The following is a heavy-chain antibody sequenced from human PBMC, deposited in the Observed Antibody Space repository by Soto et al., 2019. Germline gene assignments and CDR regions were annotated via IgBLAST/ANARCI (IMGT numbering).Heavy chain of an antibody. D-gene: IGHD3-22*01. V-gene: IGHV5-51*01. CDR2: IYPGDSDT. CDR3: ARQPYYYDSSGYYHKTNWFDP. Sequence: PGESLKISCQGSGYSFTSYWIGWVRQMPGKGLEWMGIIYPGDSDTRYSPSFQGQVTISADKSISTAYLQWSSLKASDTAMYYCARQPYYYDSSGYYHKTNWFDPWGQGTLVTVSS. CDR1: GYSFTSYW. J-gene: IGHJ5*02.